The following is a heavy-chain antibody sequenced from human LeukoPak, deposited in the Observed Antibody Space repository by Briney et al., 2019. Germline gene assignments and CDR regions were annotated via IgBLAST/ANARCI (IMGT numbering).Heavy chain of an antibody. CDR2: ISSSSSTI. CDR3: ARDKGSF. J-gene: IGHJ4*02. V-gene: IGHV3-48*01. CDR1: GFAFSSYS. Sequence: TGGSLRLSCAASGFAFSSYSMNWVRQAPRKGLEWVSYISSSSSTIYYADSVKGRFTISRDNAKNSLYLQMNSLRAEDTAVYYCARDKGSFWGQGTLVTVSS.